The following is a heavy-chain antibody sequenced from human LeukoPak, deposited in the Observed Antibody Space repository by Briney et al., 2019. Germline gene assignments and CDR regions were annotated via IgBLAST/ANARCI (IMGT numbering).Heavy chain of an antibody. D-gene: IGHD1-26*01. CDR3: ARVQERDAFDI. CDR1: GYTFPSYA. CDR2: ISAYNGNT. Sequence: GASVKVSCKPSGYTFPSYAISWVRQAPGQGLEWMGWISAYNGNTKFAQNLQGRVALTTDTSTSTAYMEPRSLRSDDTAIYFCARVQERDAFDIWGQGTMVTVSS. J-gene: IGHJ3*02. V-gene: IGHV1-18*01.